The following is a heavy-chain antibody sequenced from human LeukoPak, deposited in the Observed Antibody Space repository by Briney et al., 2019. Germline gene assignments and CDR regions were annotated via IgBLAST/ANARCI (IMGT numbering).Heavy chain of an antibody. CDR3: ARTYPYYDFWSGYYTGNWFDP. CDR1: GGSFSGYY. D-gene: IGHD3-3*01. Sequence: PSETLSLTCAVYGGSFSGYYWSWIRQPPGKGLEWIGEINHSGSTNYNPSLKSRVTISVDTSKNQFSLKLSSVTAADTAVYYCARTYPYYDFWSGYYTGNWFDPWGQGTLVTVSS. V-gene: IGHV4-34*01. CDR2: INHSGST. J-gene: IGHJ5*02.